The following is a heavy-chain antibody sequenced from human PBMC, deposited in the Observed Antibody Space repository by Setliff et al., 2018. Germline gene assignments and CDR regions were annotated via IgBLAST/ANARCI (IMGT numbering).Heavy chain of an antibody. V-gene: IGHV1-46*01. CDR1: GYTLSRHY. J-gene: IGHJ4*02. D-gene: IGHD2-8*01. Sequence: ASVKVSCKATGYTLSRHYMHWVRQAPGQGLEWMGIINPGGGSASIVEKFQGRVTLTTDTSTTTAYMELRSLRSDDTAIYFCARLVRYCSRTSCQRTSGDDFWGLGTLVTVSS. CDR3: ARLVRYCSRTSCQRTSGDDF. CDR2: INPGGGSA.